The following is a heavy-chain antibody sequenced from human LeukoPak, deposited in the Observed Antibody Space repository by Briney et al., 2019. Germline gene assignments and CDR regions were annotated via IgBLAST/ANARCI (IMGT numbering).Heavy chain of an antibody. CDR1: GGSISSGGYS. CDR3: ARSYGDYVYFDY. Sequence: SETLSLTCAVSGGSISSGGYSWSWIRQPPGKGLEWIGYIYYSGSTYYNPSLKSRVTISVDTSNNQFSLKLSSVTAADTAVYYCARSYGDYVYFDYWGQGTLVTVSS. J-gene: IGHJ4*02. D-gene: IGHD4-17*01. CDR2: IYYSGST. V-gene: IGHV4-30-4*07.